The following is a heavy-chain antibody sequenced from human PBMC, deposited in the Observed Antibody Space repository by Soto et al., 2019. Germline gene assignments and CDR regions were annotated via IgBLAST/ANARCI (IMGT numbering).Heavy chain of an antibody. J-gene: IGHJ5*02. V-gene: IGHV3-48*01. CDR2: ISSSSSTI. D-gene: IGHD6-19*01. CDR3: ARAPGGSGWYGQPNWFDP. Sequence: PGGSLRLSCAASGLPFSNYGMNWVRQAPGKGLEWVSYISSSSSTIYYADSVKGRFTISRDNAKNSLYLQMNSLRAEDTAVYYCARAPGGSGWYGQPNWFDPWGQGTLVTVSS. CDR1: GLPFSNYG.